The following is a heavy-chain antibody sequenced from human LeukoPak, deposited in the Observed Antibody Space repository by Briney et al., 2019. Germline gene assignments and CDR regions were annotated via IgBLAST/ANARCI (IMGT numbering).Heavy chain of an antibody. Sequence: SETLSLTCTVSGGSISSYYWSWIRQPPGKGLEWIGEINHSGSTNYNPSLKSRVIISLDSSKNQFSLKLSSMTAADTAVYYCASTERCSTTCPLDYWGQGILVTVSS. CDR2: INHSGST. D-gene: IGHD2-2*01. V-gene: IGHV4-34*01. CDR1: GGSISSYY. J-gene: IGHJ4*02. CDR3: ASTERCSTTCPLDY.